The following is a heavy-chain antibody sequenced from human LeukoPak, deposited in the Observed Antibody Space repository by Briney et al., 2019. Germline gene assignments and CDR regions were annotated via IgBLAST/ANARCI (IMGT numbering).Heavy chain of an antibody. D-gene: IGHD2-15*01. CDR3: ARADCSGGSCPFDY. V-gene: IGHV4-31*03. CDR1: GGSISSGGYY. J-gene: IGHJ4*02. CDR2: IYYSGST. Sequence: SETLSLTCTVSGGSISSGGYYWSWIRQHPGKGLEWIGYIYYSGSTYYNPSLKSRVTISVGTSKNQFSLKLSSVTAADTAVYYCARADCSGGSCPFDYWGQGTLVTVSS.